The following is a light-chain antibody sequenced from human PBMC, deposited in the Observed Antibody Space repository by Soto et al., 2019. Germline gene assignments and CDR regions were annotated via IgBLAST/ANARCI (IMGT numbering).Light chain of an antibody. CDR2: GAS. CDR1: QSVTSTY. CDR3: EQFANSPFS. J-gene: IGKJ4*01. Sequence: EIVLTQSPGTLSLSPGERATLSCRASQSVTSTYLAWYQQKPGQAPRLLIYGASSRATGIPDRFSGSGSGTDFTLTISRLEPEDFAVYYCEQFANSPFSFGGGTKVEI. V-gene: IGKV3-20*01.